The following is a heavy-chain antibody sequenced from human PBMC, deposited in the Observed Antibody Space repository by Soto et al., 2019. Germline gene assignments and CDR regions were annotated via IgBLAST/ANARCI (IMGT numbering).Heavy chain of an antibody. D-gene: IGHD5-12*01. Sequence: QVQLVQSGAEVKKPGASVMISCKASGFTFSKYAMQWVRQALGQRPEWMGWINAGNGNTKYSQKFQDRFTISQVTSPNTAYIDLRSLTSEDTAVYFCASGIWVATSASYYFDNWGQGTQVTVSS. J-gene: IGHJ4*02. CDR1: GFTFSKYA. V-gene: IGHV1-3*01. CDR3: ASGIWVATSASYYFDN. CDR2: INAGNGNT.